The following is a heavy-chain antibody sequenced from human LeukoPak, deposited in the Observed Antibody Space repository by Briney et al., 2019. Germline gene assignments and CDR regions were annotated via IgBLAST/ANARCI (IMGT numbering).Heavy chain of an antibody. CDR2: IYYSGST. J-gene: IGHJ4*02. D-gene: IGHD2-2*01. V-gene: IGHV4-31*03. CDR1: GGSISSGGYY. CDR3: ARVVQVPAVYFDF. Sequence: PSQTLSLTCTVSGGSISSGGYYWSWIRQHPGKGLEWIGYIYYSGSTYYNPSLKSRATISVDRSKNQFSLKLSSVTAADTAVYYCARVVQVPAVYFDFWGQGTLVTVSS.